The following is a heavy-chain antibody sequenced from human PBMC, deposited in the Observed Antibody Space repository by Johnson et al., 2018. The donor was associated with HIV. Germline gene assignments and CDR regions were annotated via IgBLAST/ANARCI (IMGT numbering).Heavy chain of an antibody. J-gene: IGHJ3*01. Sequence: MHLVESGGGLVQPGGSLRLSCVASGFTFSNYPMHWVRQAPGRGLEYVSRVTNNGDSTYYVNAVKGRFTISRDNSKNTLYLQMDSLRAEDTAVYYCATDYNFWSGRPDYFDVWGQGTMVTVSS. V-gene: IGHV3-64*01. CDR2: VTNNGDST. D-gene: IGHD3-3*01. CDR3: ATDYNFWSGRPDYFDV. CDR1: GFTFSNYP.